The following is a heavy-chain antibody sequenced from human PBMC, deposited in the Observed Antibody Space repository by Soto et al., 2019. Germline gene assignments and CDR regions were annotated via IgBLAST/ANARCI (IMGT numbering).Heavy chain of an antibody. CDR3: ASVGPWVPYYYDSSPYTYENWFDP. CDR1: GYSISSGYY. D-gene: IGHD3-22*01. Sequence: SETLSLTCAVSGYSISSGYYCGWLRQPPGKRLEWIGRIYHGGSTYYNPSLNSRVTRSIDMTNNNVSLILYSVTAADTAVYYCASVGPWVPYYYDSSPYTYENWFDPWGQGTLVTVS. CDR2: IYHGGST. J-gene: IGHJ5*02. V-gene: IGHV4-38-2*01.